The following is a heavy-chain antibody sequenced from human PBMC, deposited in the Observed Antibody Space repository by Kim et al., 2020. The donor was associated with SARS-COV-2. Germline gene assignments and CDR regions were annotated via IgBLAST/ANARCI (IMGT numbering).Heavy chain of an antibody. D-gene: IGHD2-21*01. Sequence: SRVTISVDTSKNQFSLKLSSVTAADTAVYYCARNLYCGGDCYPGYDAFDIWGQGTMVTVSS. CDR3: ARNLYCGGDCYPGYDAFDI. J-gene: IGHJ3*02. V-gene: IGHV4-31*02.